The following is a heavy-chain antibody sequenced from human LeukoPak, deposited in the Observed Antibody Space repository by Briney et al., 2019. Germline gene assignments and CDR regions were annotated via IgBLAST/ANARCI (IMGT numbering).Heavy chain of an antibody. J-gene: IGHJ4*02. CDR3: AKDLRYDFVDSYYFDY. CDR2: ISGSGGST. Sequence: GGSLRLSCAASGFTFSSYAMSWVRQAPGKGLEWVSAISGSGGSTYYADSVKGRFTISRDNSKNTLYLQMNSLRAEDTAVYYCAKDLRYDFVDSYYFDYWGQGTLVTVSS. V-gene: IGHV3-23*01. D-gene: IGHD3-3*01. CDR1: GFTFSSYA.